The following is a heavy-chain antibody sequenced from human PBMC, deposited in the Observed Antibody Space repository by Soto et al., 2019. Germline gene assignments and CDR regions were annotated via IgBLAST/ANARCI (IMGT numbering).Heavy chain of an antibody. CDR3: AKVRGASIATAPADY. CDR2: ISGSGGST. CDR1: GFTFSSYV. D-gene: IGHD6-13*01. Sequence: GGSLRLSCAASGFTFSSYVMSWVRQAPGKGLEWVSAISGSGGSTYYADSVKGRFTISRDNSKNTLYLQMNSLRAEDTAVYYCAKVRGASIATAPADYWGQGTLVTVSS. J-gene: IGHJ4*02. V-gene: IGHV3-23*01.